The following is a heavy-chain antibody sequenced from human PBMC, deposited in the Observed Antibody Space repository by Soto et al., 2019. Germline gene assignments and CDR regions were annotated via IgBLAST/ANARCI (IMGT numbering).Heavy chain of an antibody. V-gene: IGHV4-59*01. CDR1: GGSISSYY. Sequence: PSETLSLTCTVSGGSISSYYWSWIRQPPGKGLEWIGYIYYSGSTNYNPSLKSRVTISVDTSKNQFSLELSSLRSEDTAVYYCARGGGWYVWFDPWGQGTLVTVSS. CDR3: ARGGGWYVWFDP. D-gene: IGHD6-19*01. CDR2: IYYSGST. J-gene: IGHJ5*02.